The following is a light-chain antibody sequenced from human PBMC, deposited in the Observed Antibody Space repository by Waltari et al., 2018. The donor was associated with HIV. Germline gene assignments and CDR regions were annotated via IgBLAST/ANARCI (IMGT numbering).Light chain of an antibody. CDR2: GGS. V-gene: IGKV3-20*01. CDR3: QQYGSSPPYT. CDR1: QSDSSSY. Sequence: EIVLTQSPGTLSLSPGERATLSCRASQSDSSSYLAWCQQKPGQAPRLLIYGGSSRATGSPDRCSGSGSGTDFTLTISRLEPEDFAVYYCQQYGSSPPYTFGQGTKLEIK. J-gene: IGKJ2*01.